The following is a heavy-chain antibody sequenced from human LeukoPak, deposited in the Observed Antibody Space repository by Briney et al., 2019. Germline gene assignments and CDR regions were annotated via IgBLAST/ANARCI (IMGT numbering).Heavy chain of an antibody. D-gene: IGHD3-9*01. CDR1: GFTFSSYV. V-gene: IGHV3-23*01. Sequence: GGSLRLSCAASGFTFSSYVMSWVRQAPGKGLEWVSAISGSGGSTYYADSVKGRFTISRDNSKNTLYLQMNSLRAEDTAVYYCAKGLRYFDWLGWFDPWGQGALVTVSS. CDR2: ISGSGGST. J-gene: IGHJ5*02. CDR3: AKGLRYFDWLGWFDP.